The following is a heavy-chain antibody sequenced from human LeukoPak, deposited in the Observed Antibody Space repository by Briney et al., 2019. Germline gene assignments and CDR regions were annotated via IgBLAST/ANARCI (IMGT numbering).Heavy chain of an antibody. CDR2: INPRGGST. V-gene: IGHV1-46*01. D-gene: IGHD4-11*01. J-gene: IGHJ4*02. CDR3: ARVGTTGATADN. Sequence: GASVKVSCKASGYTFTSYGISWVRQAPGQGPEWMGIINPRGGSTDYAQKFQDRITMTSDTSTSTVYMELKSLTSEDTAVYLCARVGTTGATADNWGRGTLVTVSS. CDR1: GYTFTSYG.